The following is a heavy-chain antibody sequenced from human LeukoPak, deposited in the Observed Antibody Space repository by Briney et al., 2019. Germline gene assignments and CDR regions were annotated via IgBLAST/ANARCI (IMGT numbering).Heavy chain of an antibody. J-gene: IGHJ4*02. V-gene: IGHV3-21*01. D-gene: IGHD3-3*01. CDR2: ISSTNTYI. CDR3: AIDPPSFLD. CDR1: GFTFSEYN. Sequence: PGGSLRLSCAASGFTFSEYNMNWVRQAPGKGLEWISSISSTNTYIYYADSVKGRFTISRDNTKNSLYLQMDSLRAEGTAVYYCAIDPPSFLDWGQGTLVIVSS.